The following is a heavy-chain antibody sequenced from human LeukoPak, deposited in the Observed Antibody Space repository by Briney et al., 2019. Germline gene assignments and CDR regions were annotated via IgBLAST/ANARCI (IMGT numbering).Heavy chain of an antibody. CDR1: GGSFSGYY. J-gene: IGHJ6*03. V-gene: IGHV4-34*01. Sequence: KSSETLSLTCAVYGGSFSGYYWSWIRQPAGKGLEWIGSIYHSGSTYYNPSLKSRVTISVDTSKNQFSLKLTSMTAADTAVYYCARGDWGSPDYYYMDVWGKGTTVTISS. D-gene: IGHD7-27*01. CDR2: IYHSGST. CDR3: ARGDWGSPDYYYMDV.